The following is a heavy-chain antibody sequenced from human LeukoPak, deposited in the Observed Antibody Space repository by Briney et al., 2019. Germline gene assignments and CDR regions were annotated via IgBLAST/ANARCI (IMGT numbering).Heavy chain of an antibody. Sequence: GGSLRLSCAASGFTFSSYSMSWVRQAPGKGLEWVSAISGSGGSTYYADSVKGRFTISRDNFKNTLYLQMNSLRAEDTAVYYCAKEESPVFGVVILFDYWGQGTLVTVSS. CDR3: AKEESPVFGVVILFDY. CDR2: ISGSGGST. D-gene: IGHD3-3*01. J-gene: IGHJ4*02. CDR1: GFTFSSYS. V-gene: IGHV3-23*01.